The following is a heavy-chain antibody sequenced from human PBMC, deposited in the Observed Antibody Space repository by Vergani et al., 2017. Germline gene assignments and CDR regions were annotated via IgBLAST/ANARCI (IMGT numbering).Heavy chain of an antibody. CDR2: IYPGDSEV. CDR3: ASGGHGSENGGALQL. D-gene: IGHD3-10*01. Sequence: EKQLVQSGSETKKPGESLKISCQAFRYNFSNFWIGWVRQRPGRGLEWMGIIYPGDSEVKSNPTFRGQVIFSVDTSVNTAYLQWRSLQASDTATYFCASGGHGSENGGALQLWGQGTNITVSS. J-gene: IGHJ3*01. V-gene: IGHV5-51*01. CDR1: RYNFSNFW.